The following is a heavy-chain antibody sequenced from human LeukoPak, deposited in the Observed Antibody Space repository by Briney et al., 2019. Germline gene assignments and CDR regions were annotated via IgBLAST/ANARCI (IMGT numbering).Heavy chain of an antibody. Sequence: ASVKVSCKASGYTFTSYAMNWVRQAPGQGLEWMGWINPNSGGTNYAQKFQGRVTMTRDTSISTAYMELSRLRSDDTAVYYCARDWGYSGYDYGDYWGQGTLVTVSS. V-gene: IGHV1-2*02. D-gene: IGHD5-12*01. CDR3: ARDWGYSGYDYGDY. CDR2: INPNSGGT. CDR1: GYTFTSYA. J-gene: IGHJ4*02.